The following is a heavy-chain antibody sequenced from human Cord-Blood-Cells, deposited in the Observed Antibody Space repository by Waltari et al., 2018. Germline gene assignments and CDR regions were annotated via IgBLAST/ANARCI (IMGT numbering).Heavy chain of an antibody. V-gene: IGHV3-33*01. J-gene: IGHJ4*02. D-gene: IGHD3-10*01. Sequence: QVQLVESGGGVVQPGRSLRLSCAASGFTFSSYGMHWVRQAPGKGLEWVAVIWYDGSNKYYADSVKGRVTISRDNSKNTLYLQMNSLRAEDTAVYYCARVSGNGDYFDYWGQGTLVTVSS. CDR2: IWYDGSNK. CDR3: ARVSGNGDYFDY. CDR1: GFTFSSYG.